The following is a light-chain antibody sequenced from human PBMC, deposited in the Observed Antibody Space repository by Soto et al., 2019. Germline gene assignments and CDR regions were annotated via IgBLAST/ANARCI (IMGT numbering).Light chain of an antibody. Sequence: QSALTQPASVSGSPGQSITFSCTGTSSDIGGYNYVSWYQQHPGKAPKLMIYEVSNRPSRVSDRFSGSKSGNTASLTISGLQAEDEADYYCTSYTSSTTNYVFGTGTKLTVL. CDR2: EVS. V-gene: IGLV2-14*01. CDR1: SSDIGGYNY. J-gene: IGLJ1*01. CDR3: TSYTSSTTNYV.